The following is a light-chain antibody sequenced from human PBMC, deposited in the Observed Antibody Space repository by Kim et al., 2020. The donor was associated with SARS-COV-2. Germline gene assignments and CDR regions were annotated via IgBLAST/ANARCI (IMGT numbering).Light chain of an antibody. CDR1: STCVGGYKY. CDR3: NSYAGSNNWV. CDR2: EFS. Sequence: SITSPCTGTSTCVGGYKYVSWYQQHPGKAPKRMIYEFSKRPSGVPDLFSGSKSGNTASLTVSGLQAEDEADYYCNSYAGSNNWVFGGGTQLTVL. V-gene: IGLV2-8*01. J-gene: IGLJ3*02.